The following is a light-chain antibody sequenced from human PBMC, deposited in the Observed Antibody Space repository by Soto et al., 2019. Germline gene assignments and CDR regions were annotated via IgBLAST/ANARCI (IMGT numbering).Light chain of an antibody. Sequence: QSVLTQPPSASGTPGQRVTISCSGSSSNIESNTVNWYQQLPGTAPKLLIYSNNQRPSGVPDRFSGSKSGTSASLAISGLQSEDEADYYCAAWDDSLNAVVFGGGTQLTVL. J-gene: IGLJ2*01. CDR2: SNN. CDR3: AAWDDSLNAVV. CDR1: SSNIESNT. V-gene: IGLV1-44*01.